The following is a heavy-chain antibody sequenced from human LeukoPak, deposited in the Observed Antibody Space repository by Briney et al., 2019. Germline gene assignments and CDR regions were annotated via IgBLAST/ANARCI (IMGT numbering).Heavy chain of an antibody. CDR2: INHSGST. CDR3: ARGRSVFVVVIAILGGHIPFDI. V-gene: IGHV4-34*01. CDR1: GVSFSGYY. Sequence: PSETLSLTCAVYGVSFSGYYWSWIRQPPGKGLEWIGEINHSGSTNYNPSLKSRVTISVDTSKNQFSLKLSSVTAADTAVYYCARGRSVFVVVIAILGGHIPFDIWGQGTVVTVSS. D-gene: IGHD2-21*01. J-gene: IGHJ3*02.